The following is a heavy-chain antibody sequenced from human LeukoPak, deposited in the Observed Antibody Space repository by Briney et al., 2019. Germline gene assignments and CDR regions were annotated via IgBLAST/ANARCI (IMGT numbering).Heavy chain of an antibody. CDR3: ARGESYSSSPDV. V-gene: IGHV1-2*06. J-gene: IGHJ6*02. CDR1: GHTFTGYY. CDR2: INPNSGGT. Sequence: ASVKVSCKASGHTFTGYYMHWVRQAPGQGLEWMGRINPNSGGTNYAQKFQGRVTMTRDTSISTAYMELSRLRSDDTAVYYCARGESYSSSPDVWGQGTTVTVSS. D-gene: IGHD6-13*01.